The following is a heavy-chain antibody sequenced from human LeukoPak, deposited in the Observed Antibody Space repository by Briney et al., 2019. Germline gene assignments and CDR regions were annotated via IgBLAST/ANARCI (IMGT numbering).Heavy chain of an antibody. CDR1: GFTFSRYW. D-gene: IGHD4-17*01. CDR3: ARARGDSSRLDY. CDR2: IYYSDNT. V-gene: IGHV4-31*02. Sequence: LRLSCAASGFTFSRYWMHWIRQHPGKGLEWIGYIYYSDNTYYNPSLKSRVTISADTSKNQFSLKLNSVTAADTAVYYCARARGDSSRLDYWGQGTLVTVSS. J-gene: IGHJ4*02.